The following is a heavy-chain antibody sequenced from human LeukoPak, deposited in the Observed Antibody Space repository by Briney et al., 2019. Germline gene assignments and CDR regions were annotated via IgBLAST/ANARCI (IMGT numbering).Heavy chain of an antibody. V-gene: IGHV4-59*08. D-gene: IGHD4-17*01. CDR1: GDSIDGYY. CDR3: ARYSRLLREKNPFDI. J-gene: IGHJ3*02. Sequence: SETLSLTCTVSGDSIDGYYWSWIRQPPGKGLEWIGYIYYTGGINYNPSLKSRVTISVDTSKNQFSLKLISVTAADTAVYYCARYSRLLREKNPFDIWGQGTMVTVSS. CDR2: IYYTGGI.